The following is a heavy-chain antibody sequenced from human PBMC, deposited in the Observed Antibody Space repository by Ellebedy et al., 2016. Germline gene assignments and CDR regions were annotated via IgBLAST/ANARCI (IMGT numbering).Heavy chain of an antibody. V-gene: IGHV1-2*02. J-gene: IGHJ4*02. CDR1: GYTFTGYY. Sequence: ASVKVSCXASGYTFTGYYMHWVRQAPGQGLEWMGWINPNSGGTNYAQKFQGRVTMTRDTSISTAYMELSRLRSDDTAVYYCARDHTLGYCSSTSCYALDYWGQGTLVTVSS. CDR3: ARDHTLGYCSSTSCYALDY. D-gene: IGHD2-2*01. CDR2: INPNSGGT.